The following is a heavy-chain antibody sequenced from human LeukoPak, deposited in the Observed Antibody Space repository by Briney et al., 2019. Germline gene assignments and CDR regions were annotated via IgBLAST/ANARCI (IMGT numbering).Heavy chain of an antibody. CDR2: INHSGST. CDR1: GGSFSGYY. J-gene: IGHJ5*02. V-gene: IGHV4-34*01. CDR3: ARAWNYGWFDP. Sequence: PSETLSLTCAVYGGSFSGYYWSWIRQPPGKGLEWIGEINHSGSTNYNPSLKSRVTISVDTSKNQSSLKLSSVTAADTAVYYCARAWNYGWFDPWGQGTLVTVSS. D-gene: IGHD1-7*01.